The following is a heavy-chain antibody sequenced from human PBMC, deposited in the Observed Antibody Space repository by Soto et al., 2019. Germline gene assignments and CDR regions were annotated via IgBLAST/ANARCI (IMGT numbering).Heavy chain of an antibody. Sequence: AGGSLRLSCAASGFTLSDHYISWIRQAPGKGLEWIGYSSNSGSFTRYADSVKGRFSISRDNAKSSLYLQISSLRGDDTATYYCVKSGDNYNLLDYWGQGTPVTVSS. CDR1: GFTLSDHY. CDR2: SSNSGSFT. J-gene: IGHJ4*02. CDR3: VKSGDNYNLLDY. D-gene: IGHD1-1*01. V-gene: IGHV3-11*06.